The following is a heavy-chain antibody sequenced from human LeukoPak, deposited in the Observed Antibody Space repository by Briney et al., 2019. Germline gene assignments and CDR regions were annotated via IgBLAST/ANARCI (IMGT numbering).Heavy chain of an antibody. CDR1: GGSFSGYY. CDR2: INHSGST. Sequence: PSGTLSLTCAVYGGSFSGYYWSWIRQPPGKGLEWIGEINHSGSTNYNPSLKSRVTISVDTSKNQFSLKLSSVTAADTAVYYCARNLGYTFDYWGQGTLVTVSS. J-gene: IGHJ4*02. CDR3: ARNLGYTFDY. D-gene: IGHD6-13*01. V-gene: IGHV4-34*01.